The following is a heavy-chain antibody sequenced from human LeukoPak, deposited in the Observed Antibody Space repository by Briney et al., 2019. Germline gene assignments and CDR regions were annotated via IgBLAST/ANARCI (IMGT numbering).Heavy chain of an antibody. D-gene: IGHD5-24*01. J-gene: IGHJ6*02. CDR2: ISSSGSTI. CDR3: ARERRDGYSHYYYYGMDV. CDR1: GFSFSDYY. Sequence: PGGSLRLSCAASGFSFSDYYMSWIRQAPGKGLEWVSYISSSGSTIYYADSGKGRFTISRDNAKNSLYLQMNSLRAEDTAVYYCARERRDGYSHYYYYGMDVWGQGTTVTVSS. V-gene: IGHV3-11*01.